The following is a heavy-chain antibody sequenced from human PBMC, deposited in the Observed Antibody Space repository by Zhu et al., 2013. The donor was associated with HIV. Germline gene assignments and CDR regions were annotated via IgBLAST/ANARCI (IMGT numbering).Heavy chain of an antibody. CDR1: GGSISSGDYY. J-gene: IGHJ3*02. V-gene: IGHV4-30-4*01. Sequence: QVQLQESGPGLVKPSQTLSLTCTVSGGSISSGDYYWSWIRQPPGKGLEWIGYIYYSGSTYYNPSLKSRVTISVDTSKNQFSLKLSSVTAADTAVYYCARAVSITMVRGLGGLLDIWGQGTMVTVSS. CDR2: IYYSGST. CDR3: ARAVSITMVRGLGGLLDI. D-gene: IGHD3-10*01.